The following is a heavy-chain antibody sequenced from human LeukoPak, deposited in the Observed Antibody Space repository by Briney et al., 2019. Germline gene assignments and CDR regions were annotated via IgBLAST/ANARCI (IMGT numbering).Heavy chain of an antibody. CDR2: IYYSGRT. J-gene: IGHJ6*03. D-gene: IGHD6-19*01. CDR1: GGSISSSSYY. CDR3: ARQAVAYYYYMDV. Sequence: SETLSLTCTVSGGSISSSSYYWGWIRQPPGKGLEWIGSIYYSGRTCYNPSLKSRVTISVDTSKNQFSLKLSSVTAADTAVYYCARQAVAYYYYMDVWGKGTTVTVSS. V-gene: IGHV4-39*01.